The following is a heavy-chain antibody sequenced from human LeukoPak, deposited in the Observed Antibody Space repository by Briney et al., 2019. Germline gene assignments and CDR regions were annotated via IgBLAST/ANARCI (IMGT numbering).Heavy chain of an antibody. Sequence: ASETLSLTCAVYGGSFSGYYWSWIRQPPGKGLEWIGEINHSGSTNYNPSLKSRVTISVDTSKNQFSLKLSSVTAADTAVYYCAIRYSGSYDDYWGQGTLVTVSS. J-gene: IGHJ4*02. CDR3: AIRYSGSYDDY. D-gene: IGHD1-26*01. CDR2: INHSGST. V-gene: IGHV4-34*01. CDR1: GGSFSGYY.